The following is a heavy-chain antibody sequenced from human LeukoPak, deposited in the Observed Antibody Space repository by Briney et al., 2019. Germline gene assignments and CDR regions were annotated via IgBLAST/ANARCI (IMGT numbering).Heavy chain of an antibody. Sequence: GSSVKVSCKASGGTFSSYAISWVRQAPGQGLERMGGIIPILGIANYAQKFQGRVTITADKSTSTAYMELSSLRSEDTAVYYCARESYCGGDCPTGIPYYFDYWGQGTLVTVSS. D-gene: IGHD2-21*02. CDR3: ARESYCGGDCPTGIPYYFDY. J-gene: IGHJ4*02. CDR2: IIPILGIA. V-gene: IGHV1-69*04. CDR1: GGTFSSYA.